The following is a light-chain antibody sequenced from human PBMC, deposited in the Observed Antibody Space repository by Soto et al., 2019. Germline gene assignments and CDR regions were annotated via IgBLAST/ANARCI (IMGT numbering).Light chain of an antibody. CDR2: GAS. Sequence: EIVMTQSPATLSVSPGERATLSCRASQSVAANSLAWYQQKRGQAPRLLIYGASSRATGIPDRFSGSGSGTDFTLTISRLEPEDFSVYYCHQYGTAPLTFGPGTKVDIK. J-gene: IGKJ3*01. CDR1: QSVAANS. CDR3: HQYGTAPLT. V-gene: IGKV3-20*01.